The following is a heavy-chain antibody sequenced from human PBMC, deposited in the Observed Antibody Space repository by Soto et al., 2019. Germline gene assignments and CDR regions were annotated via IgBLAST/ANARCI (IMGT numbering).Heavy chain of an antibody. CDR1: GFTFSSYA. CDR2: ISGSGGST. CDR3: AKAGYCSGGSCYSVYYFDY. Sequence: GGSLRLSCAASGFTFSSYAMSWVRQAPGKGLEWVSAISGSGGSTYYADSVKGRFTISRDNSKNTLYLQMNSLRAEDKAVYYCAKAGYCSGGSCYSVYYFDYWGQGTLVTVSS. D-gene: IGHD2-15*01. J-gene: IGHJ4*02. V-gene: IGHV3-23*01.